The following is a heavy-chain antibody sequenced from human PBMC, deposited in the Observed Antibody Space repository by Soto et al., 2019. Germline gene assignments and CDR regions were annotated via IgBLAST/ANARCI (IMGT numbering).Heavy chain of an antibody. Sequence: SETLSLTCTVSGGSISSSSYYWGWIRQPPGKGLEWIGSIYYSGSTYYTPSLQSRVAISVDTSKNQFSLKLNSVTAADTAVYYCARRTVNIRTFYSGLKTHCFDYWGQGTLVTVSS. V-gene: IGHV4-39*01. CDR2: IYYSGST. CDR1: GGSISSSSYY. D-gene: IGHD6-19*01. J-gene: IGHJ4*02. CDR3: ARRTVNIRTFYSGLKTHCFDY.